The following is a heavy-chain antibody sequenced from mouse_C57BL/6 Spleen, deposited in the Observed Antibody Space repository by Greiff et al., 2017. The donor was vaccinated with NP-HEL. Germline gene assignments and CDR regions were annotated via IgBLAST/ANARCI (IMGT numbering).Heavy chain of an antibody. V-gene: IGHV1-59*01. D-gene: IGHD2-3*01. Sequence: QVQLQQPGAELVRPGTSVKLSCKASGYTFTSYWMHWVKQRPGQGLEWIGVIDPSDSYTNYNQKFKGKATLTVDTSSSTAYMQLSSLTSEDSAVYYCARSIYDGYYEDYWGQGTTRTVSS. J-gene: IGHJ2*01. CDR1: GYTFTSYW. CDR3: ARSIYDGYYEDY. CDR2: IDPSDSYT.